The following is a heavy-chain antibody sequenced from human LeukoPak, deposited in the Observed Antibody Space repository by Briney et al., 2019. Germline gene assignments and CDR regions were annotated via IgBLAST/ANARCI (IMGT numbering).Heavy chain of an antibody. CDR3: AREAIAAAGVFDY. CDR2: INHSGST. D-gene: IGHD6-13*01. V-gene: IGHV4-34*01. Sequence: SETLSLTCAVYGGSFSGYYWSWIRQPPGKGLGWIGEINHSGSTNYNPSLKSRVTISVDTSKNQFSLKLSSVTAADTAVYYCAREAIAAAGVFDYWGQGTLVTVSS. CDR1: GGSFSGYY. J-gene: IGHJ4*02.